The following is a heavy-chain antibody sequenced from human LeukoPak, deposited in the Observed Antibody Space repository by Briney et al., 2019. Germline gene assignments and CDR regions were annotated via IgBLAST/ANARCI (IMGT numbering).Heavy chain of an antibody. CDR1: GGSISSYY. D-gene: IGHD6-6*01. J-gene: IGHJ6*03. Sequence: SETLSLTCTVSGGSISSYYWSWIRQPPGKGLEWIGFIYYSGSTNYNPSLKSRVTISVDTSRNQFSLKLSSVTAADTAVYYCARDWGVSARPGYMDVWGKGTTVTVSS. CDR2: IYYSGST. CDR3: ARDWGVSARPGYMDV. V-gene: IGHV4-59*01.